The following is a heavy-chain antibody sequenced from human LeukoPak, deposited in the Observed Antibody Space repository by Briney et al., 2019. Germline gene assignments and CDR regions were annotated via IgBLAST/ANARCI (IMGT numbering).Heavy chain of an antibody. CDR1: GFTFRDYG. CDR2: ISGDGRGT. CDR3: ARDVGGSHFFGY. D-gene: IGHD1-26*01. Sequence: PGGSLRLSCAATGFTFRDYGMAWVRQAPGKGLEWVSTISGDGRGTHYGETVKGRATISRDNSKGTLPLKMNSLTDADTAVYYCARDVGGSHFFGYWGQGILVTVSS. J-gene: IGHJ4*02. V-gene: IGHV3-23*02.